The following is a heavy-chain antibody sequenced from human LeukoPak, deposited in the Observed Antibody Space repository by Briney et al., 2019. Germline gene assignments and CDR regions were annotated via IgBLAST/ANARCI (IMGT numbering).Heavy chain of an antibody. V-gene: IGHV3-23*01. CDR3: AKDPITMIVSGHPGGDY. CDR2: ISGSGGST. CDR1: GFTFSSYA. Sequence: PGGSLRLSCAASGFTFSSYAMSWVRQAPGKGLEWVSAISGSGGSTYYADSVKGRFTTSRDNSKNTLYLQMNSLRAEDTAVYYCAKDPITMIVSGHPGGDYWGQGTLVTVSS. D-gene: IGHD3-22*01. J-gene: IGHJ4*02.